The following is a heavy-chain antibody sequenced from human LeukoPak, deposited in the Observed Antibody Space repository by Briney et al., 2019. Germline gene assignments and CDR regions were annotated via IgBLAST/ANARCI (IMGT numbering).Heavy chain of an antibody. CDR2: IIPILGIA. D-gene: IGHD5-18*01. CDR3: AREKGAIQLWFDGAFDI. Sequence: SVKVSCKASGGTFSSYTISWVRQAPGQGLEWMGRIIPILGIANYAQKFQGRVTITADKSASTAYMELSSLRSEDTAVYYCAREKGAIQLWFDGAFDIWGQGTMVTVSS. J-gene: IGHJ3*02. CDR1: GGTFSSYT. V-gene: IGHV1-69*04.